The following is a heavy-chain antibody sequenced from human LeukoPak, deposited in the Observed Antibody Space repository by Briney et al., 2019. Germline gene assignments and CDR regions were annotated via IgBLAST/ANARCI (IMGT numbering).Heavy chain of an antibody. CDR1: GGTFSSYA. CDR2: IIPIFGTA. CDR3: ATHEGVVLPRAAYHYYYYYGMDV. D-gene: IGHD3-3*01. Sequence: ASVKVSCKASGGTFSSYAISWVRQAPGQGLEWMGGIIPIFGTANYAQKFQGRVTITADESTSTAYMELSSLRSEDTAVYYCATHEGVVLPRAAYHYYYYYGMDVWGQGTTVTVSS. V-gene: IGHV1-69*13. J-gene: IGHJ6*02.